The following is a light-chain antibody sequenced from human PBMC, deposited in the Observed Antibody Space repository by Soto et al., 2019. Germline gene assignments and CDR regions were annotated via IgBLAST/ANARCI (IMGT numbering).Light chain of an antibody. J-gene: IGKJ2*01. CDR1: QSLIHSDGNTH. V-gene: IGKV2-30*02. Sequence: DVVMTQSPLSLPVTVGQPASISCRSSQSLIHSDGNTHLNWFLQRPGQSPRRLIYQVSKRDSGVPDRFSGSGSGTDFTLKISRVEAEDVGVYYCMQGTHWPPYTFGQGTKLEIK. CDR3: MQGTHWPPYT. CDR2: QVS.